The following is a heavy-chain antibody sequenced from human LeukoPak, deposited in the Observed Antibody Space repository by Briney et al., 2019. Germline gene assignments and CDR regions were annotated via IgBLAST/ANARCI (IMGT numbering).Heavy chain of an antibody. Sequence: TSETLSLTCTVSGGSISSGGYYWSWIRQHPGKGLEWIGYIYDSGNTYYNPSLKSRVTISVDTSKNRFSLKLSSVTAADTAVYYCARDTVTHCSSTSCTKDGVYYYYGMDVWGQGTTVTVSS. D-gene: IGHD2-2*01. J-gene: IGHJ6*02. CDR1: GGSISSGGYY. CDR2: IYDSGNT. V-gene: IGHV4-31*03. CDR3: ARDTVTHCSSTSCTKDGVYYYYGMDV.